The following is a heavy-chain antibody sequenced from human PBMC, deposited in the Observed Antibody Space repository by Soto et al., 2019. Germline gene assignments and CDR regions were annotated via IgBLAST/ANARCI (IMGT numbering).Heavy chain of an antibody. D-gene: IGHD3-22*01. CDR1: GFTFDDYA. J-gene: IGHJ4*02. CDR2: ISWNSGSI. Sequence: DVQLVESGGGLVQPGRSLRLSCAASGFTFDDYAMHWVRQAPGKGLEWVSGISWNSGSIGYADSVKGRFTISRDNAKNSLYLQMNSLRAEDTALYYGAKVKHYYDSSGSRGGEFDYWGQGSLVTVSS. CDR3: AKVKHYYDSSGSRGGEFDY. V-gene: IGHV3-9*01.